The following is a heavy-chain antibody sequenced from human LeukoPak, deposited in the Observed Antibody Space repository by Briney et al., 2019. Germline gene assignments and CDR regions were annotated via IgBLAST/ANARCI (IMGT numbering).Heavy chain of an antibody. Sequence: KTSETLSLTCTVSGGSISSYYWSWIRQPPGKGLEWIGYIYYSGSTNYNPSLKSRLTISVDTSKNQFSLKLSSVTAADTAVYYCARSGLSATGEFDYWGQGTLVTVSS. D-gene: IGHD2-15*01. J-gene: IGHJ4*02. CDR2: IYYSGST. V-gene: IGHV4-59*12. CDR3: ARSGLSATGEFDY. CDR1: GGSISSYY.